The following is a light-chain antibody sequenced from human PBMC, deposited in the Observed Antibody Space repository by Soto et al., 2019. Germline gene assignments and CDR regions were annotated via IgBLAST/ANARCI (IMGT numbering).Light chain of an antibody. Sequence: DIQMTQSPSSLSASVGDRVTITCRASQAISNSLAWYQQKPGKVPKVLIYAASTLQSGVPSRFSGSGSGTDFTLTITSLQPEDVATYFCQKYHSAPCTFGPGTKLDIK. CDR1: QAISNS. J-gene: IGKJ3*01. CDR2: AAS. V-gene: IGKV1-27*01. CDR3: QKYHSAPCT.